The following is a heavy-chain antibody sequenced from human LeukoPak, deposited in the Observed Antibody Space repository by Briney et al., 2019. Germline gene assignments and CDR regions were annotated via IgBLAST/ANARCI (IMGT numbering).Heavy chain of an antibody. Sequence: GGSLRLSCAASGFTFSSYAMHWVRQAPGKGLEWVAVISYDGSNKYYADSVKGRFTISRDNSKNTLYLQMNSLRAEDTAVYYCARDSPRLVTAMHNWFDPWGQGTLVTVSS. CDR3: ARDSPRLVTAMHNWFDP. J-gene: IGHJ5*02. CDR1: GFTFSSYA. CDR2: ISYDGSNK. D-gene: IGHD2-21*02. V-gene: IGHV3-30*04.